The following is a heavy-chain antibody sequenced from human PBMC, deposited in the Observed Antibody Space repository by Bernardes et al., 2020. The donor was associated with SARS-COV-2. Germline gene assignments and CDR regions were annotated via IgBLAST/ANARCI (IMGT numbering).Heavy chain of an antibody. Sequence: GESLKISCKASGYTFTSYWIGWVRQVPGKGLEWMAIIYPDDSDTKYSPSFEGQVTISADRSISSAYLQWSSLKASDTAIYYCVRREYFYGPWSIDSWGQGTQVTVS. CDR2: IYPDDSDT. CDR1: GYTFTSYW. D-gene: IGHD3-10*01. J-gene: IGHJ5*01. CDR3: VRREYFYGPWSIDS. V-gene: IGHV5-51*01.